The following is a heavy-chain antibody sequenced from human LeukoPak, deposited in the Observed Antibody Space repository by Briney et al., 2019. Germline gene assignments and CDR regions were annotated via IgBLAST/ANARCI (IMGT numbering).Heavy chain of an antibody. J-gene: IGHJ3*02. D-gene: IGHD3-9*01. CDR1: GGSFSGYY. CDR2: INHSGST. CDR3: ARLCVVLRYFDWLPLSDSFDI. V-gene: IGHV4-34*01. Sequence: SETLSLTCAVYGGSFSGYYWSWIRQPPGKGLEWIGDINHSGSTNYNPSLKSRVTISVDTSKNQFSLKLSSVTTADTAVYYCARLCVVLRYFDWLPLSDSFDIWGQGTMVTVSS.